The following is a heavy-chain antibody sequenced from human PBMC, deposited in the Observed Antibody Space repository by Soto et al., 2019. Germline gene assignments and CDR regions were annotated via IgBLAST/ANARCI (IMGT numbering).Heavy chain of an antibody. J-gene: IGHJ4*02. Sequence: PSETLYLTCTVSGGSISSSSYYWGWIRQPPGKGLEWIGTIYYSGSTYYNPSLKSRVTISVDTSKTQFSLKLSSVTAADTAVYYCARSSIKPQVFMYPFDSWSQGTLVTVSS. CDR3: ARSSIKPQVFMYPFDS. D-gene: IGHD3-3*01. V-gene: IGHV4-39*01. CDR1: GGSISSSSYY. CDR2: IYYSGST.